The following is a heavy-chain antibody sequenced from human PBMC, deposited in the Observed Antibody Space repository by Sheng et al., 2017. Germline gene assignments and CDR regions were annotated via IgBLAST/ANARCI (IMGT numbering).Heavy chain of an antibody. J-gene: IGHJ4*02. D-gene: IGHD6-19*01. CDR1: GASISSYY. Sequence: QVQLQESGPGLVKPSETLSLTCNVSGASISSYYWSWMRQPAGKGLEWIGRIYSSGTTNYNPSLKSRVTMSVDTSKNQFSLNLAFVTAADTALYYCAGGRSGSGGYDYWGQGTLVTVSS. V-gene: IGHV4-4*07. CDR2: IYSSGTT. CDR3: AGGRSGSGGYDY.